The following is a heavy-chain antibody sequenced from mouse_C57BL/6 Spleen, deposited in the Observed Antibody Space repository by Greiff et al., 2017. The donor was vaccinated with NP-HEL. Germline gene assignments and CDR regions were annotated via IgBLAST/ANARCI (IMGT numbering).Heavy chain of an antibody. CDR2: INPSSGYT. J-gene: IGHJ1*03. Sequence: QVQLQQSGAELARPGASVKMSCKASGYTFTSYTMHWVKQRPGQGLEWIGYINPSSGYTKYNQKFKDKATLNADKSSSTAYMQLSSLTSYDSAVYYCARIYYGNYGYFDVWGTGTTVTVSS. D-gene: IGHD2-1*01. CDR3: ARIYYGNYGYFDV. V-gene: IGHV1-4*01. CDR1: GYTFTSYT.